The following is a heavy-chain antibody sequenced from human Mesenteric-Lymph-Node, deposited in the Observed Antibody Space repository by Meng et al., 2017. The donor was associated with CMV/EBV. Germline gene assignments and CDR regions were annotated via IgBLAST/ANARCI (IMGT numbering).Heavy chain of an antibody. CDR3: ARALSPYYYDGSGYPPGDAFDI. CDR1: GYTFASYD. CDR2: ISAYNGNT. J-gene: IGHJ3*02. Sequence: ASVKVSCKASGYTFASYDISWVPQAPGQGLEWMGWISAYNGNTNYAQKFQGRVIMATDTSTSTAYMELRSLRADDTAVYYCARALSPYYYDGSGYPPGDAFDIWGQGTMVTVSS. V-gene: IGHV1-18*01. D-gene: IGHD3-22*01.